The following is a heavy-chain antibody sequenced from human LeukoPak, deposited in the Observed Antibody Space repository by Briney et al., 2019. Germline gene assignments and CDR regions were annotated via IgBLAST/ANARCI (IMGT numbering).Heavy chain of an antibody. V-gene: IGHV3-53*04. J-gene: IGHJ4*02. D-gene: IGHD3-22*01. Sequence: GGSLRLSCAASGFTFKNYGMHWVRQAPGKGLEWVSTIYSGGTTYYADSVMGRFTISRHSSKNTLYLQMNSLRAEDTAVYYCARSNYYDSSGYYPFFDYWGQGTLVTVSS. CDR3: ARSNYYDSSGYYPFFDY. CDR2: IYSGGTT. CDR1: GFTFKNYG.